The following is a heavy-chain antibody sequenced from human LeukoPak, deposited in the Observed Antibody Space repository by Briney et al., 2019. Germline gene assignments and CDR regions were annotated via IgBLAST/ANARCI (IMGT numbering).Heavy chain of an antibody. CDR1: GGSISSYY. J-gene: IGHJ3*02. D-gene: IGHD3-22*01. CDR3: AGRDYYDSSGYYDALDI. V-gene: IGHV4-59*01. CDR2: IYYSGST. Sequence: PSETLSLTCTVSGGSISSYYWSWIRQPPGKGLEWIGYIYYSGSTNYNPSPKSRVTISVDTSKNQFSLKLSSVTAADTAVYYCAGRDYYDSSGYYDALDIWGQGTMVTVSS.